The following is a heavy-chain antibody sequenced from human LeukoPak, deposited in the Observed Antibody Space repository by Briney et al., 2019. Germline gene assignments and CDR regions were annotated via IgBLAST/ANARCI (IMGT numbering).Heavy chain of an antibody. V-gene: IGHV4-4*07. CDR2: IYTSGST. J-gene: IGHJ5*02. Sequence: SETLSLTCTVSGGSISSYYWSWIRQPAGMGLEWIGRIYTSGSTNYNPSLKSRVTMSVDTSKNQFSLKLSFVTAADTAVYYCARDDYYDSSGYYFSVPDWFDPWGQGTLVTVSS. D-gene: IGHD3-22*01. CDR3: ARDDYYDSSGYYFSVPDWFDP. CDR1: GGSISSYY.